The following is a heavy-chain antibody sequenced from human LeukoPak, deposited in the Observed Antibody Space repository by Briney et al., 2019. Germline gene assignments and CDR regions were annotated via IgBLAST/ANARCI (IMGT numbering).Heavy chain of an antibody. V-gene: IGHV3-49*03. CDR3: TRDGVRYFDWLPYYYYYMDV. CDR2: IRSKAYGGTT. D-gene: IGHD3-9*01. Sequence: GGSLRLSCTASGFTFGDYAMSWFRQAPGKGLEWVGFIRSKAYGGTTEYAESVKGRFTISRDDSKSIAYVQMNSLKTEDTAVYYCTRDGVRYFDWLPYYYYYMDVWGKGTTVTVSS. CDR1: GFTFGDYA. J-gene: IGHJ6*03.